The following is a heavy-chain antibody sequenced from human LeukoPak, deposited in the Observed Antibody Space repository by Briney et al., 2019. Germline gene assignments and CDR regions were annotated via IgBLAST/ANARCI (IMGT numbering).Heavy chain of an antibody. Sequence: GRSLRLSCAASGFTFSSYAMHWVRQAPGKGLEWVAVISYDGSNKYYADSVKGRFTISRDNSKNMLYLQMNSLRAEDTAVYYCARVFRSAMVRGVIPKVVDYWGQGTLVTVSS. D-gene: IGHD3-10*01. CDR2: ISYDGSNK. V-gene: IGHV3-30*04. CDR3: ARVFRSAMVRGVIPKVVDY. J-gene: IGHJ4*02. CDR1: GFTFSSYA.